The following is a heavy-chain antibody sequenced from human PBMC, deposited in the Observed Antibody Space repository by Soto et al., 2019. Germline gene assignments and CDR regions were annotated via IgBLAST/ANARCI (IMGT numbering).Heavy chain of an antibody. CDR1: GGSISSGGYS. V-gene: IGHV4-30-2*01. J-gene: IGHJ5*02. CDR3: ARGQVVAAQP. CDR2: IYHGGGI. Sequence: QLQLQESGSGLVKPSQTLSLTCAVSGGSISSGGYSWSWIRQPPGKGLEWIGYIYHGGGIYYNPSLTRRVPKPVDRAKNEFSPQLSSVTAADTAVYYCARGQVVAAQPWGQGTLVTVSS. D-gene: IGHD2-15*01.